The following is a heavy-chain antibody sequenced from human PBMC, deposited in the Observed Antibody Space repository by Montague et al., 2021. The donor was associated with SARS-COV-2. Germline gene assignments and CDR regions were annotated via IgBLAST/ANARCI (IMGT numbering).Heavy chain of an antibody. CDR1: GFSLSTSGMR. CDR2: IDWDDDK. CDR3: ARENYDILTGTTLGLDY. V-gene: IGHV2-70*04. J-gene: IGHJ4*02. Sequence: PALVKPTQTLTLTCTFSGFSLSTSGMRASWIHQPPGKALEWLARIDWDDDKFYSTSLKTRLTISKDTSKNQVVLTMTNMDPVDTATYYCARENYDILTGTTLGLDYWGQGTLVTVSS. D-gene: IGHD3-9*01.